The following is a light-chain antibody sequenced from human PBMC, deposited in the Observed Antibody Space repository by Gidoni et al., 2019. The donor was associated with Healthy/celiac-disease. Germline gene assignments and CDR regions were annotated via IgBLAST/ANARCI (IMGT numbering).Light chain of an antibody. J-gene: IGKJ4*01. CDR2: AAS. Sequence: DNQTTHAPSARSASVGDRVTITCRASQCISNYLAWYQQKPGKVPKLLIYAASTLQSGVPSRFSGSGSGTDFTLTISSLQPEDVATYYCQKYNSAPLTFGRGTKVEIK. V-gene: IGKV1-27*01. CDR1: QCISNY. CDR3: QKYNSAPLT.